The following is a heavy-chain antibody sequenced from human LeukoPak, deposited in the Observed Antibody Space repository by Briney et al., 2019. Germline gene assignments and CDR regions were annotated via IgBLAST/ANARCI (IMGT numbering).Heavy chain of an antibody. D-gene: IGHD6-13*01. CDR1: RGSISSSNYY. CDR2: IYYSGTT. Sequence: SETLSLTCSVSRGSISSSNYYWGWIRQPPGKGLEWIGNIYYSGTTYYSPSLPSLKSRVTISVDTSQNQFSLKLSSVTAADTAVYYCARDSDGRGFDPWGQGTLVTVSS. CDR3: ARDSDGRGFDP. V-gene: IGHV4-39*07. J-gene: IGHJ5*02.